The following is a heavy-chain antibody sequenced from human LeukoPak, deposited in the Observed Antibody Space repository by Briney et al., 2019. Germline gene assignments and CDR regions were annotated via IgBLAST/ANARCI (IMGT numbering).Heavy chain of an antibody. Sequence: GGSLRLSCAASGFTFSSYAMHWVRQAPGKGLEWVAVISYDGSNKYYADSVKGRFTISRDNSKNTLYLQMNSLRAEDTAVYYCARDRGYYDSSGGYWGQGTLVTVSS. CDR3: ARDRGYYDSSGGY. CDR2: ISYDGSNK. D-gene: IGHD3-22*01. J-gene: IGHJ4*02. V-gene: IGHV3-30*04. CDR1: GFTFSSYA.